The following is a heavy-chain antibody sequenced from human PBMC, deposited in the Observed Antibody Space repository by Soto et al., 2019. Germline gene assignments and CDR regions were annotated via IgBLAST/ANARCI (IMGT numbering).Heavy chain of an antibody. D-gene: IGHD3-3*01. CDR1: GGSFSGYY. V-gene: IGHV4-34*01. CDR2: INHSGST. J-gene: IGHJ6*03. CDR3: ARVLRKSDFLRASTDYYYAMDV. Sequence: QVLLQQWGAGLLKPSETLSLTCAVYGGSFSGYYWMCILQSQGKGLEWVGEINHSGSTNYSPSLKSRVTMSVDTSKNQLSLKMRSVTAEDTAVYYCARVLRKSDFLRASTDYYYAMDVWGKGTTVTVSS.